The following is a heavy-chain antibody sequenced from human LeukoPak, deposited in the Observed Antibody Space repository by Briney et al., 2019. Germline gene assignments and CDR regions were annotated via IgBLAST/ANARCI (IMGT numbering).Heavy chain of an antibody. CDR3: ARGGDYDSSGYHHWFDP. CDR1: GYTFTGYY. V-gene: IGHV1-2*02. D-gene: IGHD3-22*01. J-gene: IGHJ5*02. CDR2: INPNSGGT. Sequence: ASVKVSCKASGYTFTGYYMHWVRQAPGQGLEWMGWINPNSGGTTYAQKFQGRVTMTRDTSISTAYMELGRLRSDDTAVYYCARGGDYDSSGYHHWFDPWGQGTLVTVSS.